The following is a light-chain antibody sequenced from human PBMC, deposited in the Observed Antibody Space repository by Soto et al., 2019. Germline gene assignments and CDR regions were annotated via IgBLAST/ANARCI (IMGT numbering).Light chain of an antibody. CDR3: QQYNNWPLWT. Sequence: EIVMTQSPATLSVSPGERATLSCRASQSVSSNLAWYQQKPGQAPRLLIYGASTRATGIPARFSGSGSGTEFTLTISSLQSEDCAVYYCQQYNNWPLWTVGQGTKVEIK. CDR2: GAS. V-gene: IGKV3-15*01. CDR1: QSVSSN. J-gene: IGKJ1*01.